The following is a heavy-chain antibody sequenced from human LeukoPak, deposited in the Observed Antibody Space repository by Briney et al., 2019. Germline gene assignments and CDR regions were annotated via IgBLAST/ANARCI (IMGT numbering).Heavy chain of an antibody. CDR2: IIPIFGTA. J-gene: IGHJ4*02. CDR1: GGTFSSYA. CDR3: ARESLTTVVTSDY. V-gene: IGHV1-69*13. Sequence: SVKVSCRASGGTFSSYAISWVRQAPGQGLEWMGGIIPIFGTANYAQKFQGRVTITADESTSTAYMELSSLRSKDTAVYYCARESLTTVVTSDYWGQGTLVTVSS. D-gene: IGHD4-23*01.